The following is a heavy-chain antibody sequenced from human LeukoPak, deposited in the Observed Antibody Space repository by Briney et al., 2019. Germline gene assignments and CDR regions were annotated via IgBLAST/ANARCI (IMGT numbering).Heavy chain of an antibody. Sequence: PGGSLRLSCAASGFTFSSYAMSWVRQAPGKGLEWVLAISGSGGSTYYADSVKGRFTISRDNSKNTLYLQMNSLRAEDTAVYCCAKGPNYCSGGSCYLPDYWGQGTLVTVSS. J-gene: IGHJ4*02. CDR2: ISGSGGST. CDR3: AKGPNYCSGGSCYLPDY. V-gene: IGHV3-23*01. D-gene: IGHD2-15*01. CDR1: GFTFSSYA.